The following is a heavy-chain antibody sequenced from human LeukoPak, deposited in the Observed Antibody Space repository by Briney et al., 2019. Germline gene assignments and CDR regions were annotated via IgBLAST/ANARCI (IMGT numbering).Heavy chain of an antibody. CDR1: GYTFTSYA. V-gene: IGHV7-4-1*02. CDR3: AKVQGYCSETSCYPDY. Sequence: ASVKVSCKASGYTFTSYAINWVRQAPGQGLEWMGWINTNTGNPTYAQGFTGRFVFSLGTSVNTAYLQISSLKTEDTAVYYCAKVQGYCSETSCYPDYWGQGTLVTVSS. CDR2: INTNTGNP. J-gene: IGHJ4*02. D-gene: IGHD2-2*01.